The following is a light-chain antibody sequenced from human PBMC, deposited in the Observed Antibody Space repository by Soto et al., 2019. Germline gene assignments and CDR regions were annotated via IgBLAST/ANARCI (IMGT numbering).Light chain of an antibody. CDR3: SSYTTSSSYV. CDR1: SSDVGGFNY. CDR2: DVY. Sequence: QSALTQPASVSGSPGQSITISCTGTSSDVGGFNYVSWYQQHPGKAPKLLIFDVYSRPSGISNRFSGSKSGNTAFLTISGLQAEDEADYYCSSYTTSSSYVFGAGTKVTVL. V-gene: IGLV2-14*01. J-gene: IGLJ1*01.